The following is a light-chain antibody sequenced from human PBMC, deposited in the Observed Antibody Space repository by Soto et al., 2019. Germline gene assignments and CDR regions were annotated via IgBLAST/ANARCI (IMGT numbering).Light chain of an antibody. CDR3: QQHNNWPT. CDR1: QSVRSY. J-gene: IGKJ5*01. V-gene: IGKV3-11*01. CDR2: DAS. Sequence: ESVLTQYTATLSLSPGERATLSCRASQSVRSYLAWYQQKPGQAPRLLIYDASNRATGIPARFSGSGSGTDFTLTISSLEPEDFAVYYCQQHNNWPTFGQGTRLEI.